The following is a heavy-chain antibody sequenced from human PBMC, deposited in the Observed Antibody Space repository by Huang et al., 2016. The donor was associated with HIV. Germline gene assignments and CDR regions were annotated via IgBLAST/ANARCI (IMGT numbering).Heavy chain of an antibody. CDR3: ARASIAARRWFDP. V-gene: IGHV4-59*01. CDR2: NSGST. CDR1: GGSMSSYY. D-gene: IGHD6-6*01. J-gene: IGHJ5*02. Sequence: QVQLQESGPGLVKPSETLSLTCTVSGGSMSSYYWRWIRQPPGKGLEWIGYNSGSTNYSPSRRGRVTRSGDTSRNQFSLRLSSVTAADTAVYYCARASIAARRWFDPWGQGSLVTVSS.